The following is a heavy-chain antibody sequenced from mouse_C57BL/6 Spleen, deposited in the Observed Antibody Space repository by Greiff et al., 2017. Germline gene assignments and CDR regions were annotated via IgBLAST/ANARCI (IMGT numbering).Heavy chain of an antibody. V-gene: IGHV1-52*01. D-gene: IGHD2-5*01. J-gene: IGHJ3*01. CDR3: ARSPTYYSNFAWFAY. Sequence: QVQLQQPGAELVRPGSSVKLSCKASGYTFTSYWMHWVKQRPIQGLEWIGNIDPSDSETHYNQKFKDKATLTVDKSSSTAYMQLSSLTSEDSAVYYWARSPTYYSNFAWFAYWGQGTLVTVSA. CDR1: GYTFTSYW. CDR2: IDPSDSET.